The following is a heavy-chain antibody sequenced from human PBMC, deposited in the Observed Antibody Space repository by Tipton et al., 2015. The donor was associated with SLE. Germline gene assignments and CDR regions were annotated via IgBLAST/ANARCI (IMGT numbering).Heavy chain of an antibody. CDR2: IYSGGST. J-gene: IGHJ3*02. V-gene: IGHV3-53*01. CDR3: ARDVPWRTTAAFDI. D-gene: IGHD1-1*01. CDR1: GFPVSSNY. Sequence: SLRLSCAASGFPVSSNYMSWVRQAPGKGLEWVSVIYSGGSTYYADSVKGRFTISRDNYKNTLYLQMNSLRAEDTAVYYCARDVPWRTTAAFDIWGQGTMVTVSS.